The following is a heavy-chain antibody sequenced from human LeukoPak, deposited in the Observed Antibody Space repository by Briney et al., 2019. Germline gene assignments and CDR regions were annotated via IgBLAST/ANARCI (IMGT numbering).Heavy chain of an antibody. CDR3: ARGTGTTSGGAAY. D-gene: IGHD1-7*01. CDR1: GYTFTGYY. Sequence: ASVKVSCEASGYTFTGYYMHWVRQAPGQGLEWMGWINPNSGGTNYAQKFQGRVTMTRDTSISTAYMELSRLRSDDTAVYYCARGTGTTSGGAAYWGQGTLVTVSS. CDR2: INPNSGGT. V-gene: IGHV1-2*02. J-gene: IGHJ4*02.